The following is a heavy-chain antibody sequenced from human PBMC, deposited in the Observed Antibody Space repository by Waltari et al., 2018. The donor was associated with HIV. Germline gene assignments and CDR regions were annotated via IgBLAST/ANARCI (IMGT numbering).Heavy chain of an antibody. CDR2: IYSGGST. V-gene: IGHV3-66*01. J-gene: IGHJ6*02. CDR1: GFTVSSNY. D-gene: IGHD2-21*02. Sequence: EVQLVESGGGVVQPGGSLRLSCAASGFTVSSNYMSWVRQAPGKGLEWVSVIYSGGSTYYADSVKGRFTISRDNSKNTLYLQMNSLRAEDTAVYYCASIAYCGGDCYPRGMDVWGQGTTVTVSS. CDR3: ASIAYCGGDCYPRGMDV.